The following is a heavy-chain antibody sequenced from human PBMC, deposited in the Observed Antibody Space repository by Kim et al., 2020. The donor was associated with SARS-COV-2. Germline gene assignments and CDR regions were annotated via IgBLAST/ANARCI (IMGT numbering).Heavy chain of an antibody. CDR1: GYTFTGYY. CDR2: INPNSGGT. D-gene: IGHD3-3*01. J-gene: IGHJ4*02. CDR3: ARDPIGSDFWSGYYYTTQFDY. V-gene: IGHV1-2*02. Sequence: ASVKVSCKASGYTFTGYYMHWVRQAPGQGLEWMGWINPNSGGTNYAQKFQGRVTMTRDTSISTAYMELSRLRSDDTAVYYCARDPIGSDFWSGYYYTTQFDYWGQGTLVTVSS.